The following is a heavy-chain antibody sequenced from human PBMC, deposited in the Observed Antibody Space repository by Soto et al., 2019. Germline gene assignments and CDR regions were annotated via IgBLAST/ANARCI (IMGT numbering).Heavy chain of an antibody. V-gene: IGHV1-2*02. D-gene: IGHD3-3*01. CDR1: GYTFSDYY. CDR2: INAKSGTT. J-gene: IGHJ4*02. CDR3: ARGGVTIFGVVDY. Sequence: QVQVVQSGTEVKKPGASVKVSCRASGYTFSDYYMHWIRQAPGQGPEWMGWINAKSGTTNYAQNFQGRVTLTRDTSISTAYMELSRLTSDDTAVYFCARGGVTIFGVVDYWGQGTQVTVSS.